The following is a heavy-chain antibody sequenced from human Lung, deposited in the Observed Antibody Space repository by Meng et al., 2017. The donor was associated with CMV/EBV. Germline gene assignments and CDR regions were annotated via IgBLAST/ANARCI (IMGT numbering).Heavy chain of an antibody. Sequence: QVQLVQSGAEVKKPGASVKVSCKASGYTFTGYYIHWMRQAPGQGLEWMGRIDPNSGRTDYAQKLQGRVTMTRDTSISTAYMELSRLTSDDTAVYYCTRGDYYDSSGLDYWGQGTLVTVSS. D-gene: IGHD3-22*01. CDR2: IDPNSGRT. CDR1: GYTFTGYY. V-gene: IGHV1-2*06. J-gene: IGHJ4*02. CDR3: TRGDYYDSSGLDY.